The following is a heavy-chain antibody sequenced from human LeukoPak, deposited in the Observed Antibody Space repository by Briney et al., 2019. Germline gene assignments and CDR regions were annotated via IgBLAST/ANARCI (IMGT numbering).Heavy chain of an antibody. Sequence: ASVKVSCKASGYTFTSYFMHWVRQAPGQGLEYMGIINPSGGSTSYAQKFQGRLTMTRDMSTSTAYMELRSLRSDDTAVYYCARDRLRDFWSGYYPLDYWGQGTLVTVSS. CDR1: GYTFTSYF. CDR2: INPSGGST. J-gene: IGHJ4*02. V-gene: IGHV1-46*01. D-gene: IGHD3-3*01. CDR3: ARDRLRDFWSGYYPLDY.